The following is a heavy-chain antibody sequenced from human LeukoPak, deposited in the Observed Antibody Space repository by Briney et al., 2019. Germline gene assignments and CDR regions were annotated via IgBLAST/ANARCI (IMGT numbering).Heavy chain of an antibody. J-gene: IGHJ6*02. V-gene: IGHV1-8*01. CDR2: MNPNSGNT. D-gene: IGHD6-19*01. CDR1: GYTFTSYD. Sequence: ASVKVSCTASGYTFTSYDINWVRQATGQGLEWMGWMNPNSGNTGYAQKFQGGVTMTRNTSISTAYMELSSLRSEDTAVYYCARGYSSGWYSGYYYYYGMDVWGQGTTVTVSS. CDR3: ARGYSSGWYSGYYYYYGMDV.